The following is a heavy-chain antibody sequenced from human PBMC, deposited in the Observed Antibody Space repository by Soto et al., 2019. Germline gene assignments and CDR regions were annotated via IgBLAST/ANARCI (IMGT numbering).Heavy chain of an antibody. CDR3: ARDRELTYYYYGMDV. V-gene: IGHV1-18*04. CDR2: ISAYNGNT. D-gene: IGHD1-26*01. Sequence: GASVKVSCKASGYTFTSYGISWVRQAPGQGLEWMGWISAYNGNTNYAQKLQGRVTMTTDTSTSTAYMELRSLRSDDTAVYYCARDRELTYYYYGMDVWGQGTTVTVSS. CDR1: GYTFTSYG. J-gene: IGHJ6*02.